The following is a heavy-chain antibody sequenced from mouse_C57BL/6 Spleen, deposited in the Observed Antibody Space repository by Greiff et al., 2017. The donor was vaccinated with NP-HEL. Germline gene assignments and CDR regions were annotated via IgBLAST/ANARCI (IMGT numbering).Heavy chain of an antibody. Sequence: EVKLVESGGGLVQPGGSLSLSCAASGFTFPDSYLSWFRRPPGRPLGWLGFIRNKANGYTTEYSASVKGRFTISRDNSQSILYLQMNALRAEDSATYYCARYDYDGFPMDYWGQGTSVTVSS. CDR2: IRNKANGYTT. J-gene: IGHJ4*01. CDR1: GFTFPDSY. V-gene: IGHV7-3*01. D-gene: IGHD2-3*01. CDR3: ARYDYDGFPMDY.